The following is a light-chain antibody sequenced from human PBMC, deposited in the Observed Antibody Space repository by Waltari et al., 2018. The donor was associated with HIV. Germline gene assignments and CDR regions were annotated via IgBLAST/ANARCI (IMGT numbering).Light chain of an antibody. CDR2: QDS. Sequence: YELIQPPSVSVSPGQTATITCSGDELGAKFTSWYLQRPGQSPVLVIYQDSRRPSGIPERISGSNSGNTATLTIGGTQAMDEADYYCQAWHSSTVVFGGGTKLTVL. CDR1: ELGAKF. V-gene: IGLV3-1*01. J-gene: IGLJ2*01. CDR3: QAWHSSTVV.